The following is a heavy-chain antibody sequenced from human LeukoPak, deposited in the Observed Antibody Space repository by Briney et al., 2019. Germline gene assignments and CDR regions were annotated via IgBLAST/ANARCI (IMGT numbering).Heavy chain of an antibody. CDR2: ISSSSNTI. CDR3: ARETIYSDSSGLAY. J-gene: IGHJ4*02. D-gene: IGHD3-22*01. Sequence: GGSLRLSCAASGFTFSDYYMNWIRQAPGKGLEWVSYISSSSNTIYYADSVKGRFYISRDNAKNSLYLQMNSLRAEDTAVYYCARETIYSDSSGLAYWGQGTLVTVSS. CDR1: GFTFSDYY. V-gene: IGHV3-11*01.